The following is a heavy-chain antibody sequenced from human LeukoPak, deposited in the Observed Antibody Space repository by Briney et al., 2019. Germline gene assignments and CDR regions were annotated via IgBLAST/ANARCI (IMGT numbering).Heavy chain of an antibody. V-gene: IGHV1-46*01. CDR3: ARDASKWQQLGYYFDY. D-gene: IGHD6-13*01. Sequence: ASVKVSCKASGYTFTNYYMHWVRQAPGQGLEWMGLINPGGGNTNYAQNFQGRVTMTRDTSTSTAYMELRSLRSDDTAVYYCARDASKWQQLGYYFDYWGQGTLVTVSS. CDR1: GYTFTNYY. CDR2: INPGGGNT. J-gene: IGHJ4*02.